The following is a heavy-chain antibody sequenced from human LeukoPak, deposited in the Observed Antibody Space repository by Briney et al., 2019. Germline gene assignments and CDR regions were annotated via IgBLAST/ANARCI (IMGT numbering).Heavy chain of an antibody. D-gene: IGHD2-2*01. CDR3: ARGVVVVPAAMSWFDP. V-gene: IGHV4-34*01. CDR1: GGSFSGYY. CDR2: INHSGST. J-gene: IGHJ5*02. Sequence: SETLSLTCAVYGGSFSGYYWSWIRQPPGKGLEWIGEINHSGSTNYNPSLKSRVTISVDTSKNQFSLKLSSVTAADTAVYYCARGVVVVPAAMSWFDPWGQGTLFTVSS.